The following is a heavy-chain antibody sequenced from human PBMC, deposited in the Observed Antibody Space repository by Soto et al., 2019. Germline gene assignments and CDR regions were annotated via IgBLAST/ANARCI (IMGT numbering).Heavy chain of an antibody. Sequence: EVQLVESGGGLVQPGGSLRLSCVASGFTFSNYGMNWVRQAPGKGLKWVSHISSSSSTIYYAESVKGRFTISRDNAKNSLYLQMNSLRGEDTAVYYCASSFITTVGTTGWGQGTLVTVSS. CDR3: ASSFITTVGTTG. D-gene: IGHD1-1*01. V-gene: IGHV3-48*01. CDR1: GFTFSNYG. CDR2: ISSSSSTI. J-gene: IGHJ4*02.